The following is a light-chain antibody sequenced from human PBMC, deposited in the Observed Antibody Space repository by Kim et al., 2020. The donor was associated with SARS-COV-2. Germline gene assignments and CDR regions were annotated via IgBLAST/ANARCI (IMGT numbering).Light chain of an antibody. Sequence: DIQMTQSPSSLSASVGDRVTITCRATQTIGNFLNWYQQKPGKAPDLLIYSASSLQSGVPSRFSGSGYGTDFTLTISSLQPEDFAIYYCQQSYRIPYTFGQGTKLEI. V-gene: IGKV1-39*01. J-gene: IGKJ2*01. CDR2: SAS. CDR3: QQSYRIPYT. CDR1: QTIGNF.